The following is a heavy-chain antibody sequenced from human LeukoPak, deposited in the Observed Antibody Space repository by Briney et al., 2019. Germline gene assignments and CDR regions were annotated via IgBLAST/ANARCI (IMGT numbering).Heavy chain of an antibody. CDR3: ALNYYGSGTFDH. CDR1: GGTFSSYA. Sequence: SVKVSYKASGGTFSSYAISWVRQAPGQGLEWMGGIIPIFGTANYAQKFQGRVTITTDESTSTAYMELSSLRSEDTAVYYCALNYYGSGTFDHWGQGTLVTVSS. CDR2: IIPIFGTA. V-gene: IGHV1-69*05. J-gene: IGHJ4*02. D-gene: IGHD3-10*01.